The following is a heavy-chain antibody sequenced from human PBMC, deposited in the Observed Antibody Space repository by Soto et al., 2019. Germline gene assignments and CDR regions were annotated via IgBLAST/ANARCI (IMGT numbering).Heavy chain of an antibody. J-gene: IGHJ2*01. D-gene: IGHD3-22*01. CDR2: ISGSGGST. Sequence: EVQLLESGGGLVQPGGSLRLSCAASGFTFSSYAMSWVRQAPGKGLEWVSAISGSGGSTYYADSVKGRFTISRDNSKNTLYLQMNSLRAEDTAVYYCAKVPYSTVYDSWYFDLWGRGTLVTVSS. CDR1: GFTFSSYA. V-gene: IGHV3-23*01. CDR3: AKVPYSTVYDSWYFDL.